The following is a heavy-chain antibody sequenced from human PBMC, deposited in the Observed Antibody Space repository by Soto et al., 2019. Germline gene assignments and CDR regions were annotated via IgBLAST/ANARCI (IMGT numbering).Heavy chain of an antibody. J-gene: IGHJ4*02. CDR3: AREKN. V-gene: IGHV3-7*05. CDR2: IKQEGSEK. CDR1: EFTCSTGW. Sequence: ELHLVESGGDLVQPGGSLRLSCAGAEFTCSTGWMGWVRQSHGKGPEWVANIKQEGSEKFYLDSVKGRFTITSDNAKKSLYVQMSRLRGEDTAVYYCAREKNWSQGTLVTVSS.